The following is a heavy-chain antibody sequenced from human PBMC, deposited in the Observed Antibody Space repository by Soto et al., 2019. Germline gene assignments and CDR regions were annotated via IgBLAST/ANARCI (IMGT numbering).Heavy chain of an antibody. D-gene: IGHD5-12*01. V-gene: IGHV1-69*13. CDR3: ARSDGTLQLRTEYFQY. Sequence: GASVKVSCKASGGTFSSYAISWVRQAPGQGLEWMGGIIPIFGTANYAQKFQGRVTITADESTSTAYMELSSLRSEDTAVYYCARSDGTLQLRTEYFQYWGQGTLVTVSS. CDR2: IIPIFGTA. J-gene: IGHJ1*01. CDR1: GGTFSSYA.